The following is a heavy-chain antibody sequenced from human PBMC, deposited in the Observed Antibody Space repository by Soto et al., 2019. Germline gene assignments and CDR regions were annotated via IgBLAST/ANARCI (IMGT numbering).Heavy chain of an antibody. D-gene: IGHD2-8*01. V-gene: IGHV1-46*03. CDR2: INPSGGST. J-gene: IGHJ6*03. Sequence: ASVKVSCKASGYTFTSYYMHWVRQAPGQGLEWMGIINPSGGSTSYAQKFQGRVTMTRDASTSTVYMELSSLRSEDTAVYYCARGSMVYEDYYYYYMDVWGKGTTVTVSS. CDR1: GYTFTSYY. CDR3: ARGSMVYEDYYYYYMDV.